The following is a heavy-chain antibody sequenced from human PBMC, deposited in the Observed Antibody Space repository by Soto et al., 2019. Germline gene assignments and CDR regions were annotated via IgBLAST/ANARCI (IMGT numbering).Heavy chain of an antibody. CDR2: ISGSGGST. D-gene: IGHD6-13*01. Sequence: GGSLRLSCAASGFTFSSYAMSWVRQAPGKGLEWVSAISGSGGSTYYADSVKGRFTISRDNSKNTLYLQMNSLRAEDTAVYYCAKDLTGIAAAGTPYFDYWGQGTLVTVSS. CDR1: GFTFSSYA. CDR3: AKDLTGIAAAGTPYFDY. J-gene: IGHJ4*02. V-gene: IGHV3-23*01.